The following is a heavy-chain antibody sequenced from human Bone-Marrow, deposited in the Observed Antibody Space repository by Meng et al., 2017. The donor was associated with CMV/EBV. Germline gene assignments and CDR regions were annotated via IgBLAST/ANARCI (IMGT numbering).Heavy chain of an antibody. CDR3: ATPPIVGPHGTTDY. Sequence: SVKVSCKASGGTFSSYTISWVRQAPGQGLEWMGRIIPILGIANYAQKFQGRVTITADKSTSTAYMELSSLRSEDTAVYYWATPPIVGPHGTTDYWGQGTLVTVSS. D-gene: IGHD2-21*01. CDR1: GGTFSSYT. CDR2: IIPILGIA. V-gene: IGHV1-69*02. J-gene: IGHJ4*02.